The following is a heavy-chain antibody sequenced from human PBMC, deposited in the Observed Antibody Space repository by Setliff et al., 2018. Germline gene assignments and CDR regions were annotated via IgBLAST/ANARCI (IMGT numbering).Heavy chain of an antibody. V-gene: IGHV3-64*02. CDR3: ARIAEYDTTDI. CDR1: GFTFLSYA. CDR2: ISSSGGIT. Sequence: GGSLRLSCTVSGFTFLSYAMHWVRRAPGKGLEYVSAISSSGGITSYAESVKGRFTISRDIPKNTLYLHMDKMRAEDTAVYYCARIAEYDTTDIWGQGTTVTVSS. J-gene: IGHJ3*02. D-gene: IGHD3-22*01.